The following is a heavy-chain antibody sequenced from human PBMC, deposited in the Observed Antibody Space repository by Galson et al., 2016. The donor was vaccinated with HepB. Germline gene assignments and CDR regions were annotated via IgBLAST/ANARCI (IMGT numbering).Heavy chain of an antibody. CDR1: GFSLSSSG. CDR2: LMHVGGEK. V-gene: IGHV3-30-3*01. J-gene: IGHJ6*02. CDR3: ARGYYNAMDV. Sequence: SLRLSCAASGFSLSSSGMQCVRQAPRKGLEWVAVLMHVGGEKDYGDSVKGRFTISRDDSKNTLHLQMNSLRGDDTAVYYCARGYYNAMDVWGQGATVTVSS.